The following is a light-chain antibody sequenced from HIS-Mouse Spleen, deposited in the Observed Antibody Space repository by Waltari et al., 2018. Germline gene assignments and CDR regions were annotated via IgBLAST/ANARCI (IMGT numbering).Light chain of an antibody. CDR1: SSDVGGYNY. V-gene: IGLV2-11*01. CDR3: CSYAGSYTYV. Sequence: QSALTQPRSVSGSPGQSVTISCTGTSSDVGGYNYVSWYQRHPGKAPKLMIDDVSKRPSGVPDRFSGSKSGNTASLTISGLQAEDEADYYCCSYAGSYTYVFGTGTKVTVL. CDR2: DVS. J-gene: IGLJ1*01.